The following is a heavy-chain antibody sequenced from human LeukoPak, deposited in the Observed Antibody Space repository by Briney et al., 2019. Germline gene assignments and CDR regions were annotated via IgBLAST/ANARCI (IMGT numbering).Heavy chain of an antibody. CDR1: GFTFSTYW. V-gene: IGHV3-74*01. J-gene: IGHJ4*02. CDR3: ATRGVTTVGQHFDY. CDR2: IKDDGST. D-gene: IGHD4-11*01. Sequence: PGGSLRLSCAASGFTFSTYWMHWVRQAPGKGLVWVSRIKDDGSTIYADSVKGRFTISRDNAKNTLYLQMNSLRAEDTAVYYCATRGVTTVGQHFDYWGQGTLVIVSS.